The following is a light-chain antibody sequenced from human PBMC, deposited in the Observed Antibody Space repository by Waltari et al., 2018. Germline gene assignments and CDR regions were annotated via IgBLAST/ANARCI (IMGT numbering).Light chain of an antibody. CDR1: SSDIGGYNR. Sequence: QAALTQSPSVSGSPGQSVTIPCTGTSSDIGGYNRFSWYQQHPGKAPKLMIYEVNKRPSGVSDRFSGSKSGNTASLTISGLQAEDEADYYCAAWDDSLSRLVFGGGTKLTVL. J-gene: IGLJ3*02. V-gene: IGLV2-14*01. CDR2: EVN. CDR3: AAWDDSLSRLV.